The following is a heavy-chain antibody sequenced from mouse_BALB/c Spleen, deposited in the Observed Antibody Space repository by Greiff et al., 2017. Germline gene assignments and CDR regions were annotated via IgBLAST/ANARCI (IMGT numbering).Heavy chain of an antibody. J-gene: IGHJ1*01. Sequence: EVQRVESGGGLVKPGGSLKLSCAASGFTFSSYTMSWVRQTPEKRLEWVAYISNGGGSTYYPDTVKGRFTISRDNAKNTLYLQMSSLKSEDTAMYYCARSLRRDFDVWGAGTTVTVSS. CDR2: ISNGGGST. D-gene: IGHD2-12*01. CDR3: ARSLRRDFDV. V-gene: IGHV5-12-2*01. CDR1: GFTFSSYT.